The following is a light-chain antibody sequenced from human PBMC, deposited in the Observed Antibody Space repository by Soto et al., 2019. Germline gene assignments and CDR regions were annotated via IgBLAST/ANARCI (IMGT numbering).Light chain of an antibody. CDR2: AAS. J-gene: IGKJ1*01. V-gene: IGKV1-39*01. CDR1: QSVNTY. CDR3: QQGYSNPWT. Sequence: DIQMPQSPSSLSASVGDRVTITCRASQSVNTYLHWYQQKAGQAPKLLIYAASNLQSGVPSRFSGRGSGTDFTLTVESLQPEDFATYYCQQGYSNPWTFGQGTKVEVK.